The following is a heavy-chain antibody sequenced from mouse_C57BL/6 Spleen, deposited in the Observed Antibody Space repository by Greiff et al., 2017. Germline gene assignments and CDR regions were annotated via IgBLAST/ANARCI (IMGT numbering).Heavy chain of an antibody. V-gene: IGHV5-9*01. D-gene: IGHD2-4*01. CDR2: ISGGGGNT. J-gene: IGHJ1*03. CDR3: ARDYDRKFDV. CDR1: GFTFSSYT. Sequence: EVQLVESGGGLVKPGGSLKLSCAASGFTFSSYTMSWVRQTPEKRLEWVATISGGGGNTYYPDSVKGRFTISRDNAKNTLYLQMSSLRSEDTALYYCARDYDRKFDVWGTGTTVTVSA.